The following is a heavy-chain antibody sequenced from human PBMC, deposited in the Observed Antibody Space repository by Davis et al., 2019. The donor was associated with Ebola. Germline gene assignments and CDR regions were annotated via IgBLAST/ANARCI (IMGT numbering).Heavy chain of an antibody. J-gene: IGHJ2*01. CDR3: ARRVAVAHWYFDL. D-gene: IGHD6-19*01. CDR2: IYPGDSDT. Sequence: GESLNISCKGSGYTFATYWIGWVRQMPGKGLEWMGIIYPGDSDTRYSPSFQGQVTISADKSISTAYLQWSSLKASDTAMYYCARRVAVAHWYFDLWGRGTLVTVSS. CDR1: GYTFATYW. V-gene: IGHV5-51*01.